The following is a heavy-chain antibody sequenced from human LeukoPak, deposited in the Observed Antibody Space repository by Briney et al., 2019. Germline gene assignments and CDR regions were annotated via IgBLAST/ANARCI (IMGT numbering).Heavy chain of an antibody. CDR3: AKMGVIYDSTSWFDP. D-gene: IGHD3-22*01. Sequence: GGSLRLSCAASGFTFSSYNINWVRQAPGKGLEWVSSISGSSTYIYYADSVKGRFTISRDNSKNTLYLQMNSLRAEDTAVYYCAKMGVIYDSTSWFDPWGQGTLVTVSS. CDR2: ISGSSTYI. CDR1: GFTFSSYN. V-gene: IGHV3-21*04. J-gene: IGHJ5*02.